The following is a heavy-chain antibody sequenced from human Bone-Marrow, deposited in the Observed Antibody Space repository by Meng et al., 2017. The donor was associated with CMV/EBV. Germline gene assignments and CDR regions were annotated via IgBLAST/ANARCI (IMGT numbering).Heavy chain of an antibody. CDR1: GYIFTGYY. J-gene: IGHJ6*02. CDR2: INPNSGGT. D-gene: IGHD6-19*01. Sequence: ASVQDSCKASGYIFTGYYMRWVRQATGQGLEWMGWINPNSGGTNYAQKFQGRVTMTRDTSISTAYIELSRLRSDDAAVYYCARAGALSGTLRYYGMDVWGQGTTVTVSS. V-gene: IGHV1-2*02. CDR3: ARAGALSGTLRYYGMDV.